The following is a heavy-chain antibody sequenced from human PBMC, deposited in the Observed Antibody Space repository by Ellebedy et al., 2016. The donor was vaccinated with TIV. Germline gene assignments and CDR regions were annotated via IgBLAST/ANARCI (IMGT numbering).Heavy chain of an antibody. CDR1: GGSISSSNW. J-gene: IGHJ2*01. V-gene: IGHV4-4*02. CDR2: IYHSGST. CDR3: ARHWGDELGYFDL. Sequence: SETLSLTXAVSGGSISSSNWWSWVRQPPGKGLEWIGEIYHSGSTNYNPSLKSRVTISVDKSKNQFSLKLSSVTAADTAVYYCARHWGDELGYFDLWGRGTLVTVSS. D-gene: IGHD3-10*01.